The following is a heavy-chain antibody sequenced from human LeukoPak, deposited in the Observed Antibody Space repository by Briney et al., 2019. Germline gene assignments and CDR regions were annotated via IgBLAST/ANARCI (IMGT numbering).Heavy chain of an antibody. Sequence: ASVKVSCKAPGGTFSSYAISWVRQAPGQGLEWMGGIIPIFSAANYAQNFQGRVTITADKSTSTAYMELNSLTSEDTAVYYCARVLRRRVGPAGKGYYYYYMDVWGKGTTVTVSS. V-gene: IGHV1-69*06. CDR1: GGTFSSYA. CDR2: IIPIFSAA. J-gene: IGHJ6*03. CDR3: ARVLRRRVGPAGKGYYYYYMDV. D-gene: IGHD2-2*01.